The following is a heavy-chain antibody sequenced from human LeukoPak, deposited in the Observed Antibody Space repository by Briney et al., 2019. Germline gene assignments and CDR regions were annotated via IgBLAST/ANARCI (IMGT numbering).Heavy chain of an antibody. CDR2: ISSSGSYI. J-gene: IGHJ4*02. V-gene: IGHV3-21*01. CDR1: RFTFSSYS. CDR3: ARDIAVAVGFDY. D-gene: IGHD6-19*01. Sequence: PGGSLRLSCAASRFTFSSYSMNWVRQAPGKGLEWVSSISSSGSYIYYADSVKGRFTISRDNAKNSLYLQMNSLRAEDTAVYYCARDIAVAVGFDYWGQGTLVTVSS.